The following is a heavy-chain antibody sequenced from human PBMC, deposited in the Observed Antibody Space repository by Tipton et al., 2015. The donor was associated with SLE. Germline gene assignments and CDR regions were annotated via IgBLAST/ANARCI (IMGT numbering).Heavy chain of an antibody. CDR2: INHSGST. V-gene: IGHV4-34*01. CDR3: TSQEYSSGWHVDY. CDR1: GGSFSGYY. J-gene: IGHJ4*02. Sequence: LRLSCAVYGGSFSGYYWSWIRQPPGKGLEWIGEINHSGSTNYNPSLKSRVTISVDTSKNQFSLKLSSVTAADTAVYYCTSQEYSSGWHVDYWGQGTLVTVSS. D-gene: IGHD6-19*01.